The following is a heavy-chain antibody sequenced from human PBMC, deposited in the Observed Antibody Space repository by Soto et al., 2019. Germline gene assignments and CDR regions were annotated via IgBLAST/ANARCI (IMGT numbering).Heavy chain of an antibody. CDR3: GRGYYGSGSYFQAYYDN. D-gene: IGHD3-10*01. Sequence: QVQLQESGPGQVKPSETLSLTCSVSAGFLLRGGSYWSWIRQFPGKGLEFIGDICAGGSTYYTPSLSRVASISVDTAKNQFSVKLCSVNVADTAVYYCGRGYYGSGSYFQAYYDNWGQGTLVTVSS. CDR1: AGFLLRGGSY. J-gene: IGHJ4*02. V-gene: IGHV4-31*01. CDR2: ICAGGST.